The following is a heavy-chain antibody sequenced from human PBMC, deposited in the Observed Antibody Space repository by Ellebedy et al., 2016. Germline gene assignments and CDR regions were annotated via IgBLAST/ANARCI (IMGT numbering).Heavy chain of an antibody. CDR3: AREPYDVSYFDY. D-gene: IGHD5-12*01. J-gene: IGHJ4*02. Sequence: ASVKVSCXASGYTFTGYYMHWVRQAPGQGLEWMGWINPNSGGTNYAQKFQGRVTMTRDTSISTAYMELSRLRSDDTAVYYCAREPYDVSYFDYWGQGTLVTVSS. CDR2: INPNSGGT. CDR1: GYTFTGYY. V-gene: IGHV1-2*02.